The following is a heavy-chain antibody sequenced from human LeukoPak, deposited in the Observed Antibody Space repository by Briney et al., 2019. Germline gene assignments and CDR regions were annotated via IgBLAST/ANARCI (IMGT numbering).Heavy chain of an antibody. D-gene: IGHD5-18*01. Sequence: ASVKVSCKASGYTLTSYYMHWVQQAPGQGLEWMGIINPSGGSTSYAQKFQGRVTMTRDMSTSTVYMELSSLRSEDTAVYYCARDSADSYNWFDPWGQGTLVTVSS. V-gene: IGHV1-46*01. CDR1: GYTLTSYY. J-gene: IGHJ5*02. CDR3: ARDSADSYNWFDP. CDR2: INPSGGST.